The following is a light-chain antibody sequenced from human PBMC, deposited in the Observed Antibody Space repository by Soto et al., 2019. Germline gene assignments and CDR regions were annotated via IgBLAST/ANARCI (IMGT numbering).Light chain of an antibody. CDR2: GAS. CDR1: QSVSSSY. Sequence: EIVLTQSPGTLSLSPGERATLSCRASQSVSSSYLAWYQQKPGQAPRLLIYGASSRATGIPDRFSGSGSGTDFTLTISRLEPEDFGVYYCQQYGSSPHTFGQGNKLEVK. V-gene: IGKV3-20*01. CDR3: QQYGSSPHT. J-gene: IGKJ2*01.